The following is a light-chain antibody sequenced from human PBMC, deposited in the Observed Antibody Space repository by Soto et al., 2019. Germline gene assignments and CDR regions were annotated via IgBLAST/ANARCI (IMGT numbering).Light chain of an antibody. V-gene: IGLV1-44*01. J-gene: IGLJ1*01. CDR2: SNS. CDR1: SSNIGGNT. Sequence: QSVLTQPPSASGTPGQRVTFSCSGSSSNIGGNTVSWFQHLPRTAPKLLIFSNSQRPSGVPDRFSGAKSGTSASLAISGLQSEDEANYYCATWYDGLSAYVFGTGTKLTGL. CDR3: ATWYDGLSAYV.